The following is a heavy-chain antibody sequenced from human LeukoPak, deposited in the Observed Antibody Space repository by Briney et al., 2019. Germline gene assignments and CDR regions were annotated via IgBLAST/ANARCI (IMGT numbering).Heavy chain of an antibody. J-gene: IGHJ6*02. V-gene: IGHV4-61*02. CDR2: IYTSGST. Sequence: PSETLSLTCTVSGGSISSSSYYWSWIRQPAGKGLEWIGRIYTSGSTNYNPSLKSRVTISVDTSKNQFSLKLSSVTAADTAVYYCARELWYYDSSGYYYYYYGMDVWGQGTTVTVSS. CDR3: ARELWYYDSSGYYYYYYGMDV. CDR1: GGSISSSSYY. D-gene: IGHD3-22*01.